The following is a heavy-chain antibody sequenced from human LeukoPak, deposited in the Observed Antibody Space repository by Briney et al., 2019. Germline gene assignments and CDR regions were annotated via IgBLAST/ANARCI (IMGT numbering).Heavy chain of an antibody. J-gene: IGHJ3*02. Sequence: GGSLRLSCAASGFTFSSYWMSWVRQAPGKGLEWVANIKQDGREKYYVDSVKGRFTISRDNAKNSLFLQMNSLRGEDTAVYYCARIGEPPAFDIWGQGTMVTVSS. D-gene: IGHD3-10*01. V-gene: IGHV3-7*01. CDR2: IKQDGREK. CDR1: GFTFSSYW. CDR3: ARIGEPPAFDI.